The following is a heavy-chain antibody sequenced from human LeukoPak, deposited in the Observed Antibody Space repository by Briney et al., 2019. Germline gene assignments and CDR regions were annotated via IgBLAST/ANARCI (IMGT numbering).Heavy chain of an antibody. CDR1: GFTFSTYW. V-gene: IGHV3-7*04. Sequence: GGSLRLSCAASGFTFSTYWMTWLRQAPGKGLDWVANIKQDGSEKYYVDSVKGRFTISRDNAKSSVYLHTNSLRAEDTAVYYCAGSSGWLLESWGQGTLVTVSS. D-gene: IGHD6-19*01. J-gene: IGHJ1*01. CDR2: IKQDGSEK. CDR3: AGSSGWLLES.